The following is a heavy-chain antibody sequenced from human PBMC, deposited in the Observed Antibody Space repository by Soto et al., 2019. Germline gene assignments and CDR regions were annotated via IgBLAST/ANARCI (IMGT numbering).Heavy chain of an antibody. D-gene: IGHD3-16*02. Sequence: GGSLRLSCAASGFTFSGSAMHWVRQASGKGLEGVGRIRSKANSYATAYAASVKGRFTISRDDSKNTAYLQMNSLKTEDTAVYYCTREMITFGGVIVSEYFDYWGQGTLVTVSS. V-gene: IGHV3-73*01. CDR3: TREMITFGGVIVSEYFDY. CDR2: IRSKANSYAT. CDR1: GFTFSGSA. J-gene: IGHJ4*02.